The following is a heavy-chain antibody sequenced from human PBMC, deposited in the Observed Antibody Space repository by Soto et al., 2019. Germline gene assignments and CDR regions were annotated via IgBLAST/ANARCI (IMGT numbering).Heavy chain of an antibody. Sequence: TSETLSLSCTVSGGSISSGDYYWSWIRQPPGKGLEWIGYIYYSGSTYYNPSLKSRVTISVDTSKNQFSLKLSSVTAADTAVYYCARESPPYETYFDYWGQGTLVTVSS. CDR1: GGSISSGDYY. D-gene: IGHD3-3*01. V-gene: IGHV4-30-4*01. J-gene: IGHJ4*02. CDR2: IYYSGST. CDR3: ARESPPYETYFDY.